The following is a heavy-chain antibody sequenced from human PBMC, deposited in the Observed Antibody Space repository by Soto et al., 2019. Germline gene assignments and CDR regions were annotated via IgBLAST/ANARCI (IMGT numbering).Heavy chain of an antibody. CDR1: SDSISNYY. CDR3: ARLGGYYQAFDS. V-gene: IGHV4-59*08. CDR2: IHYNGYT. Sequence: PSETLSLTCTVSSDSISNYYCSWFRQPPGKGLEWIGYIHYNGYTTYNPSLRSRVTISIDTSKSQFSLKLTSVTAADTALYYCARLGGYYQAFDSWGHGALVTVSS. J-gene: IGHJ4*01. D-gene: IGHD3-22*01.